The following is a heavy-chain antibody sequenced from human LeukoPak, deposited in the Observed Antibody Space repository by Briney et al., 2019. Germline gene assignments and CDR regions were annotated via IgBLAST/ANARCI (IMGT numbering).Heavy chain of an antibody. Sequence: PSETLSLTCTVSGYFISSGYYWGWIRQPPGKGLQWIESIHHSGSTYYNPSLKSRVTISVDTSKNQFSLKLSSVTAADTAVYYCARTSSSGLVGGYYFDYWGQATLVTVSS. CDR2: IHHSGST. CDR1: GYFISSGYY. J-gene: IGHJ4*02. CDR3: ARTSSSGLVGGYYFDY. V-gene: IGHV4-38-2*02. D-gene: IGHD6-19*01.